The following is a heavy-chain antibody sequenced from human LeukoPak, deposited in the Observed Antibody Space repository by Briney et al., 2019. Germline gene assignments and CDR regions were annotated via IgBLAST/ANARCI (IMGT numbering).Heavy chain of an antibody. CDR1: GFTFDDYA. CDR3: AKGDCSSTSCHFDY. V-gene: IGHV3-43D*04. CDR2: ISWDGGST. Sequence: AGGSLRLSCAASGFTFDDYAMHWVRQAPGKGLECVSLISWDGGSTYYADSVKGRFTISRDNSKNSLYLQMNSLRAEDTALYYCAKGDCSSTSCHFDYWGKGTLVTVSS. D-gene: IGHD2-2*01. J-gene: IGHJ4*02.